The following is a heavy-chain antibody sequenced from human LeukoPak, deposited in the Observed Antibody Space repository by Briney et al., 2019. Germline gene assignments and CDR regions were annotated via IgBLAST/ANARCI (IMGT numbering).Heavy chain of an antibody. V-gene: IGHV3-66*01. D-gene: IGHD6-19*01. CDR2: IYSDDST. Sequence: RGSLRLSCAASGFTVSSNYMSWVRQAPGKGLEWVSVIYSDDSTYYTDSVKGRFTISRDNSKNTLYLQMNSLRDEDTALYYCAKAGIGVVGYFDYWGQGTLVTVSS. CDR3: AKAGIGVVGYFDY. J-gene: IGHJ4*02. CDR1: GFTVSSNY.